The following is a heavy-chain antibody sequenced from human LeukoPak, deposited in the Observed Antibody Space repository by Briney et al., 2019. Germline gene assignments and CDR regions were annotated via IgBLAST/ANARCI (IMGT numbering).Heavy chain of an antibody. Sequence: GGSLRLSCAASGFTFSSYAMSWLRQPPGKGLEWVSAINGSGATTSYTDTVKAPFHYTRHNSKNPLYLQMNSLRAEETAAYYCAKGWPGIDYWGQGTLVPVSS. J-gene: IGHJ4*02. CDR1: GFTFSSYA. V-gene: IGHV3-23*01. D-gene: IGHD1-14*01. CDR3: AKGWPGIDY. CDR2: INGSGATT.